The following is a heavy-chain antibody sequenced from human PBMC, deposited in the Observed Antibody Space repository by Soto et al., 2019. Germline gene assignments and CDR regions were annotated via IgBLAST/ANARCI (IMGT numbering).Heavy chain of an antibody. CDR3: AGPHDRAGLGT. V-gene: IGHV1-3*01. Sequence: GASVKVSCKASANTFSTYLVHWVRQVHGQGLEWMGWHNGYNGQTEYSQKFQGRVTITRDTSAKTAYLELRSLTSEDTAVYYCAGPHDRAGLGTWGQGTLVTVSS. CDR2: HNGYNGQT. CDR1: ANTFSTYL. D-gene: IGHD1-1*01. J-gene: IGHJ5*02.